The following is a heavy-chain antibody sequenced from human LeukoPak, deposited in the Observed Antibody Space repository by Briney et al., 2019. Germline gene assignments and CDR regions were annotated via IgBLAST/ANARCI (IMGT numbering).Heavy chain of an antibody. J-gene: IGHJ4*02. CDR1: GYTFTGFY. D-gene: IGHD2-2*02. Sequence: ASVKVSCKASGYTFTGFYIHWVRQAPGQGLEWMGWIKPHSGDTNYAQRFQDWVTMTRDTSLSTAYMEVSRLRSDDTAVYYCARETGACTSTTCYRYFDYWRQGTLVTVSS. CDR3: ARETGACTSTTCYRYFDY. CDR2: IKPHSGDT. V-gene: IGHV1-2*04.